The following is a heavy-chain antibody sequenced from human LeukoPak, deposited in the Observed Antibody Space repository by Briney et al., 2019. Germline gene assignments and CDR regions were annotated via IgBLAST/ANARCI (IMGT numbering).Heavy chain of an antibody. J-gene: IGHJ5*02. D-gene: IGHD3/OR15-3a*01. V-gene: IGHV4-30-4*02. CDR3: ARGIWDSNWFDP. Sequence: SETLSLTCTVSGGSISSGDYYWSWIRQPPGKGLEWIGYIYYSGSTYYNPSLKSRVTISVDTSKNQFSLNLSSVTAADTAVYYCARGIWDSNWFDPWGQGTLVTVSS. CDR2: IYYSGST. CDR1: GGSISSGDYY.